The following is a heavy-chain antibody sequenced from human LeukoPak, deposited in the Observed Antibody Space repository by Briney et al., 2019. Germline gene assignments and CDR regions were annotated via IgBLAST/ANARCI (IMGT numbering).Heavy chain of an antibody. CDR3: ARGVGYGEV. Sequence: SETLSLTCTVSGDSISSYYWSWIRQPAGKGLEWIGRMYTSGSGHTNYNPSLKSRVTVSVDTSKNQFSLKLTSVTAADTAVYYCARGVGYGEVWGQGTLDTVSS. CDR2: MYTSGSGHT. CDR1: GDSISSYY. J-gene: IGHJ4*02. D-gene: IGHD4-17*01. V-gene: IGHV4-4*07.